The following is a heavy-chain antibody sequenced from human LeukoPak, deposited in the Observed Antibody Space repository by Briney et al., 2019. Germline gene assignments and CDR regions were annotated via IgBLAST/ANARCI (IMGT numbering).Heavy chain of an antibody. CDR3: AREYYYDSSGYGSFGY. D-gene: IGHD3-22*01. Sequence: GGSLRLSCAASGFTFSYFWMSWVRQAPGKGLEWVANIKEDGSEKYYVDFVKGRFTISRDNAKNSLYLQMNSLRAEDTAVYYCAREYYYDSSGYGSFGYWGQGTLVTVSS. CDR2: IKEDGSEK. V-gene: IGHV3-7*01. J-gene: IGHJ4*02. CDR1: GFTFSYFW.